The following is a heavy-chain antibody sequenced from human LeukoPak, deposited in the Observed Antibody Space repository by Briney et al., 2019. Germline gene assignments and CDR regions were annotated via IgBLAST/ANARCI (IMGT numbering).Heavy chain of an antibody. CDR2: MNPNSGNT. CDR1: GYTLTRYN. CDR3: ASGPLYYDIHYYYYMDV. D-gene: IGHD3-9*01. J-gene: IGHJ6*03. Sequence: GASVKVSCKASGYTLTRYNITWVRQATGQGLEWMGWMNPNSGNTGYAQKFQGRVTITRNTSISTAYMELSSLRSEDTAVYYCASGPLYYDIHYYYYMDVWGKGTTVTISS. V-gene: IGHV1-8*03.